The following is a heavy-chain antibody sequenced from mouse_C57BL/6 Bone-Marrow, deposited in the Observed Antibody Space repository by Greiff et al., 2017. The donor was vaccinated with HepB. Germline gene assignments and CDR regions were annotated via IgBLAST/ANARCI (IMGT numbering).Heavy chain of an antibody. V-gene: IGHV1-81*01. J-gene: IGHJ3*01. CDR2: IYPRSGNT. Sequence: QVHVKQSGAELARPGASVKLSCKASGYTFTSYGISWVKQRTGQGLEWIGEIYPRSGNTYYNEKFKGKATLTADKSSSTAYMELRSLTSEDSAVYFCGAAQGHGAYWGQGTLVTVSA. CDR3: GAAQGHGAY. D-gene: IGHD3-2*02. CDR1: GYTFTSYG.